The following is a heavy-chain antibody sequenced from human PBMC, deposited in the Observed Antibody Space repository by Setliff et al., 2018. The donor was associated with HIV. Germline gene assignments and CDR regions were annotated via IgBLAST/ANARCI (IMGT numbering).Heavy chain of an antibody. D-gene: IGHD3-22*01. CDR2: FDPQDGKT. CDR3: ARDPYYRNYFDS. V-gene: IGHV1-24*01. Sequence: ASVKVSCKISGYTLTEVSMHWVRQAPGKGLEWMGYFDPQDGKTIYAQVRDRVIMTRDTSTSTVYMELSSLTSEDTAIYYCARDPYYRNYFDSWGQGTLVTVSS. J-gene: IGHJ4*02. CDR1: GYTLTEVS.